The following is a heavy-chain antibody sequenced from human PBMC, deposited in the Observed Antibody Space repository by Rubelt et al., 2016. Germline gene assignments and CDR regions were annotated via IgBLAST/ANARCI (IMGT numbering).Heavy chain of an antibody. V-gene: IGHV3-15*01. CDR3: TTNFNFDI. CDR1: GFTFRRNA. D-gene: IGHD3-3*01. J-gene: IGHJ3*02. Sequence: EVQLLESGGGLVQPGGSLTLSCEPSGFTFRRNAMSWVRQAPGKGLEWVGRIKRKSDIGATDYAAPVKGRFTISRDDSKNTLYLQMNGLKTEDTALYYCTTNFNFDIWGQGTMVTVSS. CDR2: IKRKSDIGAT.